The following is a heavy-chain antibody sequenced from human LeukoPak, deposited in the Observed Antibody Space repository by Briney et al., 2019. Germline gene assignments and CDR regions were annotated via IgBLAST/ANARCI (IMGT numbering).Heavy chain of an antibody. Sequence: SETLSLTCTVSGGSISSYYWSWIRQPPGKGLEWIGYIYYSGSTNYNPSLKSRVTISVGTSKNQFSLKLSSVTAVDTAVYYCARGGTGTVDYWGQGTLVTVSS. CDR1: GGSISSYY. V-gene: IGHV4-59*01. CDR2: IYYSGST. D-gene: IGHD1-7*01. J-gene: IGHJ4*02. CDR3: ARGGTGTVDY.